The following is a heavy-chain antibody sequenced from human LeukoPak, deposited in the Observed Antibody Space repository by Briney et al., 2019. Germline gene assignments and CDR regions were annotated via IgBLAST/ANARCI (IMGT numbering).Heavy chain of an antibody. D-gene: IGHD5-18*01. Sequence: SETLSLTCTVSGGSINNYYWIWIRQPPGKGLEWIGYIYYTGSTDYNPSLKSRVTMSIDTSKTQFSLKLTSVNAADTAVYYCARDQGYSYGYFDYWGQGTLVTVSS. CDR1: GGSINNYY. CDR2: IYYTGST. V-gene: IGHV4-59*01. J-gene: IGHJ4*02. CDR3: ARDQGYSYGYFDY.